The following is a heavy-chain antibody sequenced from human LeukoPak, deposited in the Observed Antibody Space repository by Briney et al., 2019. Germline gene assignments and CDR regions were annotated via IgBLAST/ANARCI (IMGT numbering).Heavy chain of an antibody. CDR3: AKGVGYCSGGSCQQFDY. CDR2: ISGSGVST. D-gene: IGHD2-15*01. CDR1: GFTFSSYG. V-gene: IGHV3-23*01. J-gene: IGHJ4*02. Sequence: GGSLRLSCAASGFTFSSYGMSWVRQAPGKGLEWVSAISGSGVSTYHTDSVKGRFTISRDNSKNTLYLQMNSLRAEDTAVYYCAKGVGYCSGGSCQQFDYWGQGTLVTVSS.